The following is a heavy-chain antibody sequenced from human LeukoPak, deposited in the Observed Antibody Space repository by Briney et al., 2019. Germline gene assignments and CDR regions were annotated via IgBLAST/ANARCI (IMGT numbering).Heavy chain of an antibody. CDR3: AREMLLWFGEANYYYYMDV. D-gene: IGHD3-10*01. CDR2: IYYSGST. CDR1: GGSISSYY. Sequence: SETLSLTCTVSGGSISSYYWSWIRQPPGKGLEWIGHIYYSGSTNYNPSLKSRVTISVDTSKNQFSLKLSSVTAADTAVYYCAREMLLWFGEANYYYYMDVWGKGTTVTVSS. V-gene: IGHV4-59*01. J-gene: IGHJ6*03.